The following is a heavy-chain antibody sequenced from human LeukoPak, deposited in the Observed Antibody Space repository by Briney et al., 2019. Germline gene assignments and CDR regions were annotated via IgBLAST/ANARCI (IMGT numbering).Heavy chain of an antibody. V-gene: IGHV4-31*03. J-gene: IGHJ2*01. CDR2: IYYTGST. Sequence: PSETLSLTCSVSGGSISSDNYLWSWIRQHPGKGLEWIGYIYYTGSTYWNPSLKSRLIISVDTSKEQFSLKLSSVTAADTAVYYCARAMYYGDYWYFDLWGRGTLVTVSS. D-gene: IGHD4-17*01. CDR3: ARAMYYGDYWYFDL. CDR1: GGSISSDNYL.